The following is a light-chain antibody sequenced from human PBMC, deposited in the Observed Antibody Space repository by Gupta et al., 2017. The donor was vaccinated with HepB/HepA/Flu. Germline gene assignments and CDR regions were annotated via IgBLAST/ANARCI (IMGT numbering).Light chain of an antibody. Sequence: ETVMTQSPDTLSVSPGESATLSCRASQSVSTNLAWYQQKPGQGPRLLIYGASTRASGIPDRFSASGSGTEFTLTISSLQSEDFAVYYCQQYKDWPPTFTFGPGTKVDFK. CDR1: QSVSTN. CDR2: GAS. V-gene: IGKV3-15*01. J-gene: IGKJ3*01. CDR3: QQYKDWPPTFT.